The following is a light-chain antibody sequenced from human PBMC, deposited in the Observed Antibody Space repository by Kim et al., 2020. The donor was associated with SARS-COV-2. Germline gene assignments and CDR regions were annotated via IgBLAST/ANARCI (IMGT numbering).Light chain of an antibody. CDR1: QSVSSW. J-gene: IGKJ1*01. CDR3: QQYVSYSRT. CDR2: KAS. V-gene: IGKV1-5*03. Sequence: DIRMTQSPSTLSASVGDRVTITCRASQSVSSWLAWYQQKPGKAPNLLIYKASNLEVGVPSRFSGSGSGTEFTLTISSLQPDDFATYYCQQYVSYSRTFGQGTKVDIK.